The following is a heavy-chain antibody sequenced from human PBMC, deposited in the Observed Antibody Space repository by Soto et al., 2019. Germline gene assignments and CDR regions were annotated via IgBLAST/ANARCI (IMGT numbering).Heavy chain of an antibody. Sequence: PGGSLRLSCAASGFTFSSYSMNWVRQAPGKGLEWVSYISSSSSTIYYADSVKGRFTISRDNAKNSLYLQMNSLRDEDTAVYYCARDGYCSGGSCYSFPLDYYGMDVWGQGTTVTVSS. J-gene: IGHJ6*02. CDR1: GFTFSSYS. CDR3: ARDGYCSGGSCYSFPLDYYGMDV. V-gene: IGHV3-48*02. D-gene: IGHD2-15*01. CDR2: ISSSSSTI.